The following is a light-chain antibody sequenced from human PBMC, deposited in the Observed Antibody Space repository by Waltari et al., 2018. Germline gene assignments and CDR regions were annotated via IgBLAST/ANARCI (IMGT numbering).Light chain of an antibody. V-gene: IGKV4-1*01. Sequence: DIVMTPSPDSLAVSLGERATINCQSSQSVLYSSNHKNYLAWYQQKAGEPPKLLIYWASTRETGVPDRFSGGGSVTDFCRTGRRLQAEGVVVHQRQQYDSTPTCGRGTKVEI. CDR1: QSVLYSSNHKNY. J-gene: IGKJ1*01. CDR3: QQYDSTPT. CDR2: WAS.